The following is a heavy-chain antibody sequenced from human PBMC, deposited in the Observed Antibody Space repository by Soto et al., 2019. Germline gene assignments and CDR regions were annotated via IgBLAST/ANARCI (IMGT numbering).Heavy chain of an antibody. V-gene: IGHV1-69*02. J-gene: IGHJ6*02. CDR2: IIPILGIA. CDR1: GGTFSSYT. CDR3: ASSYSNYALIDYYYYGMDV. D-gene: IGHD4-4*01. Sequence: SVKVSCKASGGTFSSYTISWVRQAPGQGLEWMGRIIPILGIANYAQKFQGRVTITRDTSASTAYMELSSLRSEDTAVYYCASSYSNYALIDYYYYGMDVWG.